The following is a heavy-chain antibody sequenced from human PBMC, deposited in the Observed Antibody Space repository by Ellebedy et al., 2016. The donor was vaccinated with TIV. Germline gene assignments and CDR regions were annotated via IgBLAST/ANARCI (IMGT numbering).Heavy chain of an antibody. V-gene: IGHV3-43*01. CDR1: GFTFDAYS. CDR2: ISLDGGGT. Sequence: PGGSLRLSCAASGFTFDAYSMPWVRHVPGKGLEWVSLISLDGGGTYYADSVRGRFTIFRDNSINSLYLQMNSLRPEDTALYYCAKSPAVGVAQPPINWGQGTLVTVSS. CDR3: AKSPAVGVAQPPIN. J-gene: IGHJ4*02. D-gene: IGHD2-8*01.